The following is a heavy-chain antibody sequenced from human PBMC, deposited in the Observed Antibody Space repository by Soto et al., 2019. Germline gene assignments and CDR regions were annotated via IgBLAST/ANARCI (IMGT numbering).Heavy chain of an antibody. D-gene: IGHD3-22*01. CDR3: ARDLAQYYYDSSGYLARDDAFDI. CDR1: GGSISSYY. CDR2: IYYSGST. V-gene: IGHV4-59*12. Sequence: SETLSLTCTVSGGSISSYYWSWIRQPPGKGLEWIGDIYYSGSTNYNPSLKSRVTISVDTSKNQFSLKLSSVTAADTAVYYCARDLAQYYYDSSGYLARDDAFDIWGQGTMVTVSS. J-gene: IGHJ3*02.